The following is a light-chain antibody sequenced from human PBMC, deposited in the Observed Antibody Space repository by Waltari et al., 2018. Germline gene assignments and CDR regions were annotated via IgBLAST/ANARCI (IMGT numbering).Light chain of an antibody. CDR2: KVS. CDR1: QTLIYPNGNTD. V-gene: IGKV2-30*01. J-gene: IGKJ1*01. CDR3: MQGTHWPWT. Sequence: DVVMTQSPPSLPVTLGQPASMSCRSIQTLIYPNGNTDLRWFLQRPGQSPRRLIYKVSDRDPGVPDRFRGSGSGTDFTLRIKKVEAEDVGVYYCMQGTHWPWTFGQGTKMEIE.